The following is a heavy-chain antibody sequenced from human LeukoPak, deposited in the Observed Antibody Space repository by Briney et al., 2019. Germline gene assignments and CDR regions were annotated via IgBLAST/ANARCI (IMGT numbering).Heavy chain of an antibody. CDR2: NNHTGST. D-gene: IGHD3-3*01. Sequence: TSETLSLTCAVYGGSFSGYYWSWFRQPPGKGLEWIGANNHTGSTNYYPSFKSRCAISVDTSKNQFFLKPISVTAADTAVSNCAGGPRFRIFGVVISSNWFDPWGHGTLVTVSS. V-gene: IGHV4-34*01. J-gene: IGHJ5*02. CDR3: AGGPRFRIFGVVISSNWFDP. CDR1: GGSFSGYY.